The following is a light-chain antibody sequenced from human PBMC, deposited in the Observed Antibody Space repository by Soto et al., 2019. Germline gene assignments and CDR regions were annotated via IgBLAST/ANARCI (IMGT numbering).Light chain of an antibody. Sequence: QSVLTQPASVSGSPGQSITVSCTGTSSDVGGYNYVSWYQQHPGKAPKLMIYEVTNRPSGVSNRFSGSKSGNTASLTISGLQAEDEADYYCTSYRSSSTPVVFGGGTKVTVL. J-gene: IGLJ2*01. V-gene: IGLV2-14*01. CDR3: TSYRSSSTPVV. CDR1: SSDVGGYNY. CDR2: EVT.